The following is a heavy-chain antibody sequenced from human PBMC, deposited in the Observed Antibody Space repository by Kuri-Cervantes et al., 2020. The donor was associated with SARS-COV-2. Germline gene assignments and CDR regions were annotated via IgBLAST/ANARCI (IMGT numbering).Heavy chain of an antibody. CDR2: ISAYNGNT. D-gene: IGHD3-22*01. V-gene: IGHV1-18*04. CDR3: ASLLGWYDSSGYYHYYYMDV. CDR1: GYTFTGYY. Sequence: ASVKVSCKASGYTFTGYYMHWVRQAPGQGLEWMGWISAYNGNTNYAQRLQGRVTMTTDTSTSTAYMELSSLRSEDTAVYYCASLLGWYDSSGYYHYYYMDVWGKGTTVTVSS. J-gene: IGHJ6*03.